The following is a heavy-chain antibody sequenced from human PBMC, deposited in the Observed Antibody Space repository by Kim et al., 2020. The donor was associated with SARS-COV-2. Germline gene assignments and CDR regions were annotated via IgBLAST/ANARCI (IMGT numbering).Heavy chain of an antibody. V-gene: IGHV4-4*07. CDR2: IYTSGST. J-gene: IGHJ6*02. Sequence: SETLSLTCTVSGGSISSYYWSWIRQPAGKGLEWIGRIYTSGSTNYNPSLKSRVTMSVDTSKNQFSLKLSSVTAADTAVYYCATLINPGPYYYGMDVWGQGTTVTVSS. CDR3: ATLINPGPYYYGMDV. CDR1: GGSISSYY. D-gene: IGHD2-8*01.